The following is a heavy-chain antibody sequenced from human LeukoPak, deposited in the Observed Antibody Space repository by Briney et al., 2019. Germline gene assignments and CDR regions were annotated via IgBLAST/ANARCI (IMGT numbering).Heavy chain of an antibody. CDR1: GLTVSSNY. D-gene: IGHD2-21*02. Sequence: GGSLRLSCAASGLTVSSNYMSWVRQAPGKGLEWVSVLYTGGSTSYADSVKGRFTISRDNSKNTVYLQMSSLTAEDTAAYYCARRIVVVTGGIYYYYGMDVWGQGTTVTVSS. CDR3: ARRIVVVTGGIYYYYGMDV. J-gene: IGHJ6*02. V-gene: IGHV3-53*01. CDR2: LYTGGST.